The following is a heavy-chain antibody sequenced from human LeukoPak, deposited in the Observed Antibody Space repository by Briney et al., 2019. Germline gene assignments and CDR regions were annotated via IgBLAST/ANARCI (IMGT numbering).Heavy chain of an antibody. J-gene: IGHJ5*02. D-gene: IGHD3-16*01. Sequence: SETLSLTCTVSGGSISSYYWSWIRQPPGKGLEWIGYIYYSGSTNYNPSLKSRVTISVDTSKNQFSLKLSSVTAADTAVYYCARDLRGWFDPWGQGTLVTVSS. CDR2: IYYSGST. CDR3: ARDLRGWFDP. V-gene: IGHV4-59*01. CDR1: GGSISSYY.